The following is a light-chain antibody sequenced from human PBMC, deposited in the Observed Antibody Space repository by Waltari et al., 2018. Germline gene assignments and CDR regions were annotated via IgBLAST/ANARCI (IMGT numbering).Light chain of an antibody. CDR3: QHYVRLPAT. V-gene: IGKV3-20*01. J-gene: IGKJ1*01. Sequence: EIVLTQSPGTLSLSPGERATLSCRASQSVGRSLAWYQQKPGQAPRLLIYGAYSRATVIPDRCSGSGSGTDFSLTISRLEPEDFAVYYCQHYVRLPATFGQGTKVEIK. CDR2: GAY. CDR1: QSVGRS.